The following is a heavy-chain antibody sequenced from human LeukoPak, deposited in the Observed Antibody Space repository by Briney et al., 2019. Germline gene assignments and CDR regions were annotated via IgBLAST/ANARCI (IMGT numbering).Heavy chain of an antibody. J-gene: IGHJ4*02. CDR1: GFIFSDYW. Sequence: GGSLRLSCAASGFIFSDYWMNWVRQAPGKGLEWVANIKLDGSEKYYVDSVKGRFTISRDNAKNSLYLQMNSLRAEDTAVYYCARGSSTHGEYYFDYWGQGTLVTVSS. CDR3: ARGSSTHGEYYFDY. V-gene: IGHV3-7*01. D-gene: IGHD2-2*01. CDR2: IKLDGSEK.